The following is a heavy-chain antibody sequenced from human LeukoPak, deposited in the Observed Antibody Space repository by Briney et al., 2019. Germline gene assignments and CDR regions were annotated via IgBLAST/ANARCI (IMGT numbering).Heavy chain of an antibody. V-gene: IGHV1-46*01. J-gene: IGHJ4*02. D-gene: IGHD4-17*01. Sequence: ASVKVSCKASGYTSTSYYIHWVRQAPGEGLEWMGIINPSGGSTSYAQKFQGRVTMTRDMSTSTVYMELSRLGSDDTAVYYCARGTTVTLGYGYWGQGTLVTVSS. CDR1: GYTSTSYY. CDR2: INPSGGST. CDR3: ARGTTVTLGYGY.